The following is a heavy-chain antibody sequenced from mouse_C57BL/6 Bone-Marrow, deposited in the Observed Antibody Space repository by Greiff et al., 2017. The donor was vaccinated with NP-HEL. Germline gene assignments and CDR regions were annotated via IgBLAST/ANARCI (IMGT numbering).Heavy chain of an antibody. V-gene: IGHV1-72*01. D-gene: IGHD1-1*01. Sequence: VQLQQPGAELVKPGASVTLSCKASGYTFPSYLMHWVKQRPGRGLEWIGRIDPNSGGPKYNEKFKSKATLTVDKPSSTAYMQLNSLPSEDSAVYYCARYYYGSSSFDYGGQGTTLTVAS. CDR3: ARYYYGSSSFDY. CDR2: IDPNSGGP. J-gene: IGHJ2*01. CDR1: GYTFPSYL.